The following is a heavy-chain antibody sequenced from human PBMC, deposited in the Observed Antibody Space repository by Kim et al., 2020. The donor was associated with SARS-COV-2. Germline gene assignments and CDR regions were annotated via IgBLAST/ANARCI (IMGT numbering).Heavy chain of an antibody. CDR1: GGSFSGYY. CDR2: INHSGST. D-gene: IGHD2-15*01. Sequence: SETLSLTCAVYGGSFSGYYWSWIRQPPGKGLEWIGEINHSGSTNYNPSLKSRVTISVDTSKNQFSLKLSSVTAADTAVYYCARGLDIVVVVAATPAGYYFDYWGQGTLVTVSS. V-gene: IGHV4-34*01. CDR3: ARGLDIVVVVAATPAGYYFDY. J-gene: IGHJ4*02.